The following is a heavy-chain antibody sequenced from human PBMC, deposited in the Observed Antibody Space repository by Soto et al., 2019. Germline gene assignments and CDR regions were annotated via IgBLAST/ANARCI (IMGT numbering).Heavy chain of an antibody. D-gene: IGHD6-6*01. CDR2: IYYSGGT. CDR1: GGSISSGGYY. J-gene: IGHJ4*02. CDR3: ARESEGYSSSLIDY. Sequence: QVQLQESGPGLVKPSQTLSLTCTVSGGSISSGGYYWSWIRQHPGKRLEWIGYIYYSGGTYYNPSLKSRVTISVVTTKIQFALKLTSVTAAYTAVYYCARESEGYSSSLIDYWGQGTLVTVSS. V-gene: IGHV4-31*03.